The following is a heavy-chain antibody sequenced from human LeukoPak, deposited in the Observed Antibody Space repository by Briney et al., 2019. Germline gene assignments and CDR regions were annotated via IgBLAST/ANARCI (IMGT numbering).Heavy chain of an antibody. CDR1: GFTFSIYA. CDR2: ITWNSGRI. CDR3: AKDGYYDSTGYIDY. Sequence: GGSLRLSCAASGFTFSIYAMNWVRQAPGKGLEWVSGITWNSGRIGYADSVKGRFTISRDNAKNSLYLQMNSLRAEDTALYYCAKDGYYDSTGYIDYWGQGTVVTVSS. D-gene: IGHD3-22*01. J-gene: IGHJ4*02. V-gene: IGHV3-9*01.